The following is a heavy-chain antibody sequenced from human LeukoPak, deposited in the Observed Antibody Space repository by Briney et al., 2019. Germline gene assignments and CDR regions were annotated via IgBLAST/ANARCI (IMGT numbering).Heavy chain of an antibody. V-gene: IGHV4-59*01. CDR1: GASISDYY. J-gene: IGHJ6*03. D-gene: IGHD2-2*01. CDR3: ARGDFCSSSNCYLRPMDV. CDR2: IYYSGSA. Sequence: SETLSLTCTVSGASISDYYWNWIRQPPGRAREWIGYIYYSGSATYNPSLKSRVTMSVDTAKNQFSLKLRSVTAADTAVYYCARGDFCSSSNCYLRPMDVWGKGTTVTVSS.